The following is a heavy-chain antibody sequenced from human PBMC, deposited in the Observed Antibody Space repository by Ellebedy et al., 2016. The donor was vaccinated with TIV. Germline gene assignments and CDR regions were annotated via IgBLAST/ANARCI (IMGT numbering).Heavy chain of an antibody. D-gene: IGHD4-17*01. CDR1: VGTFSSYA. Sequence: SVKVSXXASVGTFSSYAISWVRQAPGQGLEWMGGIIPIFGTANYAQKFQGRVTITADESTSTAYMELSSLRSEDTAVYYCARAPAETTTVTNGMDVWGQGTTVTVSS. V-gene: IGHV1-69*13. J-gene: IGHJ6*02. CDR3: ARAPAETTTVTNGMDV. CDR2: IIPIFGTA.